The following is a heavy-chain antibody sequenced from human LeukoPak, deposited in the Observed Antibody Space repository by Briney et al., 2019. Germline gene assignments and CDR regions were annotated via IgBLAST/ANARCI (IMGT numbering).Heavy chain of an antibody. CDR1: GYTFTRYG. CDR3: ARDRPYIVVVPAAKDYYYGMDV. J-gene: IGHJ6*02. CDR2: ISAYNGNT. V-gene: IGHV1-18*01. Sequence: ASVKVSCKASGYTFTRYGISWVRQAPGQGLEWMGSISAYNGNTNYAQKLQGRVTMTTDTSTSTAYMELRSLRSDDTAVYCCARDRPYIVVVPAAKDYYYGMDVWDHGTTVTVSS. D-gene: IGHD2-2*01.